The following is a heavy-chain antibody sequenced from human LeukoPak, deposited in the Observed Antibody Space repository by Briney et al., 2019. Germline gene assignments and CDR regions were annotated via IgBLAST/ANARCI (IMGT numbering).Heavy chain of an antibody. V-gene: IGHV1-8*01. D-gene: IGHD3-9*01. J-gene: IGHJ6*02. Sequence: ASVKVSCKASRNTFTNYDICWVRQATGQGLEWMGWMNPNSGNTGYAQKFQGRVAMTRDTSISTAYMELSSLRSEDTAVYYCARGWGDILSGYYHGMDVWGQGTTVTVSS. CDR2: MNPNSGNT. CDR1: RNTFTNYD. CDR3: ARGWGDILSGYYHGMDV.